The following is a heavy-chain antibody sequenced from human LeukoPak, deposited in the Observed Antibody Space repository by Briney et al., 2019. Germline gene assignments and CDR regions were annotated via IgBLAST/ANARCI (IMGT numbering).Heavy chain of an antibody. J-gene: IGHJ4*02. CDR1: GGSFSGYY. CDR3: ARGRSGNYYGSGSYYNY. V-gene: IGHV4-34*01. Sequence: SETLSLTCAVYGGSFSGYYWSWIRQPPGKGLEWIGEINHSGSTNYNPSLKSRVTISVDTSKNQFSLKLTSVTVADTAVYYCARGRSGNYYGSGSYYNYWGQGTLVTVSS. D-gene: IGHD3-10*01. CDR2: INHSGST.